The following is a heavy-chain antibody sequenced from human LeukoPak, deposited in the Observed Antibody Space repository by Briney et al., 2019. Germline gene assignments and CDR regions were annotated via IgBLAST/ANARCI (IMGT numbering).Heavy chain of an antibody. CDR1: GFTFTTYS. CDR3: ARERTPAMGIVSYYYMDV. J-gene: IGHJ6*03. D-gene: IGHD5-18*01. V-gene: IGHV3-21*01. Sequence: GGSLRLSCEASGFTFTTYSMTWVRQAPGKGLEWVSIISSGSSAIFSADALKGRFTISRDDAKNSLYLQMNSLRAEDTAVYYCARERTPAMGIVSYYYMDVWGKGTTVTVSS. CDR2: ISSGSSAI.